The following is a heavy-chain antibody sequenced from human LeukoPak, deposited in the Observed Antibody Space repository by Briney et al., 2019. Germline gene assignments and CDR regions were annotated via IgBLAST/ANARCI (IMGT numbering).Heavy chain of an antibody. Sequence: GGSLRLSCAASGFTFSSYAMHWVRQAPGKGPEWVAVISYDGSNKYYADSVKGRFTISRDNSKNTLYLQMNSLRAEDTAVYYCARIAADMDYYYMDVWGKGTTVTVSS. D-gene: IGHD6-13*01. V-gene: IGHV3-30*04. CDR1: GFTFSSYA. J-gene: IGHJ6*03. CDR2: ISYDGSNK. CDR3: ARIAADMDYYYMDV.